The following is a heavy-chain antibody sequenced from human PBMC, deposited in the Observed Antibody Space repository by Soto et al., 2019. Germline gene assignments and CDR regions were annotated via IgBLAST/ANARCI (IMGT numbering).Heavy chain of an antibody. D-gene: IGHD3-16*02. CDR3: ARHAITFGGVIVSYFGAFKHGMDV. V-gene: IGHV4-59*08. CDR2: IYYSGST. J-gene: IGHJ6*02. CDR1: GGSISSYY. Sequence: QVQLQESGPGLVKPSETLSLTCTVSGGSISSYYWSWIRQPPGKGLEWIGYIYYSGSTNYNPSLKSRVTISVDTSKNQFSLKLSSVTAADTAVYYCARHAITFGGVIVSYFGAFKHGMDVWGQGTTVTVSS.